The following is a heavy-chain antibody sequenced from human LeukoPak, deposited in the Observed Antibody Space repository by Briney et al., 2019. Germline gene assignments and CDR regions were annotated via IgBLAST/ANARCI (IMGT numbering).Heavy chain of an antibody. CDR3: AWIISATGTGGYYFNY. V-gene: IGHV4-30-2*01. Sequence: SQTLSLTCTVSGGSISSGGYYWSWIRQPPGKGLEWIGYIYHSGSTYFNPSLKSRVTISVDTSKNQFSLKLSSVTAADTAVYYCAWIISATGTGGYYFNYWGQGTLVTVSS. J-gene: IGHJ4*02. D-gene: IGHD6-13*01. CDR1: GGSISSGGYY. CDR2: IYHSGST.